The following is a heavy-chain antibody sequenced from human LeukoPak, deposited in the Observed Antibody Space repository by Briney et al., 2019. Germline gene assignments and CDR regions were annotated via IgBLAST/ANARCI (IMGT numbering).Heavy chain of an antibody. V-gene: IGHV5-51*01. CDR2: IYPTDSDI. CDR3: ARVGREGGFYDSRGYYYSSGFDI. CDR1: GYSFTYYW. J-gene: IGHJ3*02. D-gene: IGHD3-22*01. Sequence: GESLKISCEASGYSFTYYWIGWVRQMPGKGLEWMAIIYPTDSDIRYSPSFQGQVPLSADKSISTAYLQWRSLKASDTAMYYCARVGREGGFYDSRGYYYSSGFDIWGQGTMVTVSS.